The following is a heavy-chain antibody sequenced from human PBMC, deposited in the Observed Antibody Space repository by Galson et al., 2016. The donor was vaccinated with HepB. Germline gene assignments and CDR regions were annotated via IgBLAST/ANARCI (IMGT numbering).Heavy chain of an antibody. CDR2: VNTNSGNT. Sequence: SVKVSCKASGYTFTTYDINWVRQATGQGLEWMGWVNTNSGNTGHAQKFQGRVTMSRKSSINTAYMELTSLRSEDTAVYYWARGAGIAVADYFYYYAFDVWGQGTTVTVSS. J-gene: IGHJ6*02. V-gene: IGHV1-8*01. D-gene: IGHD6-19*01. CDR3: ARGAGIAVADYFYYYAFDV. CDR1: GYTFTTYD.